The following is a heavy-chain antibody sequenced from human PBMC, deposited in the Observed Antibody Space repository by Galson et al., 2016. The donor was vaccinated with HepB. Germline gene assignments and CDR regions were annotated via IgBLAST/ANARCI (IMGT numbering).Heavy chain of an antibody. J-gene: IGHJ6*02. V-gene: IGHV4-61*03. Sequence: PGKGLEWIGYVYHRGSPTYNPSLKSRVTIAVDTSKNHFSLSLSSVTAADTAVYFCARDRGVDCTTSSCYGMDVWGQGTTVTVSS. CDR2: VYHRGSP. D-gene: IGHD2-2*01. CDR3: ARDRGVDCTTSSCYGMDV.